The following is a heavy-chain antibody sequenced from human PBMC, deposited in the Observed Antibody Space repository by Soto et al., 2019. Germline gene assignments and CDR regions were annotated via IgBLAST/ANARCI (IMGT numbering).Heavy chain of an antibody. D-gene: IGHD3-10*01. CDR1: GGSISSSTYY. J-gene: IGHJ4*02. CDR3: RVWIGELSTDY. V-gene: IGHV3-74*01. CDR2: ITSDGTST. Sequence: PSETLSLTCTVSGGSISSSTYYWGWIRQPPGKGLEWVSRITSDGTSTTYADSVKGRFTISRDNAKNTLYLQMDSLGAEDTALYYCRVWIGELSTDYWGQGTLVTVSS.